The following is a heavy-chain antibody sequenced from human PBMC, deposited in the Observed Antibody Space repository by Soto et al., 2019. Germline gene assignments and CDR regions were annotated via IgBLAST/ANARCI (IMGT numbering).Heavy chain of an antibody. CDR3: ARVGYYDSSGYFDY. CDR2: VYTGGST. CDR1: RVTVSSNY. J-gene: IGHJ4*02. V-gene: IGHV3-66*01. Sequence: EVQLVESGGGLVQPGGSLRLSCAASRVTVSSNYMSWVRQAPGKGLEWVSVVYTGGSTYYAGSVKGRFTISRDNSKNTLYLQMNSLRVENTAVYYCARVGYYDSSGYFDYWGQGTLVTVSS. D-gene: IGHD3-22*01.